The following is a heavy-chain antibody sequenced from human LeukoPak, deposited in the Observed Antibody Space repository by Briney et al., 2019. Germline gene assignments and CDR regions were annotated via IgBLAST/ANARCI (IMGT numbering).Heavy chain of an antibody. V-gene: IGHV3-9*01. CDR2: ISWNSGSI. CDR3: ARGLGYYDFWSGYYSGIF. CDR1: GFTFDDYA. Sequence: GGSLRLSCAASGFTFDDYAMHWVRQAPGKGLEWVSGISWNSGSIGYADSVKGRFTISRDNAKNTLYLQMNSLRAEDTAVYYCARGLGYYDFWSGYYSGIFRGQGTLVTVSS. J-gene: IGHJ4*02. D-gene: IGHD3-3*01.